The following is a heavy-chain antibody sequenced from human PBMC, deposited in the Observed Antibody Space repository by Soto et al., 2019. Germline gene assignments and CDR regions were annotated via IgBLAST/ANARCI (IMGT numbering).Heavy chain of an antibody. V-gene: IGHV5-51*01. CDR3: ARATWLQVWSHAFDI. J-gene: IGHJ3*02. CDR2: IYPDDSDT. CDR1: GYSFTSYW. D-gene: IGHD5-18*01. Sequence: PGESLKISCEGSGYSFTSYWIGWVRQMPGEGLEWMGIIYPDDSDTRYSPSFQGQVTISADKSITTAYLQWSSLKASDTAMYYCARATWLQVWSHAFDIWGQGTMVTVSS.